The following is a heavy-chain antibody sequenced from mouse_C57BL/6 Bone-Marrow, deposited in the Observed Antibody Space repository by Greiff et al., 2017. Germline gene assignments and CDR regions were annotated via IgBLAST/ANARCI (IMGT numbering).Heavy chain of an antibody. Sequence: EVKLMESGGGLVKPGGSLKLSCAASGFTFSSYTMSWVRQTPEKRLEWVATISGGGGNNYYPDSVKGRFTISRDNAKNTLYLQMSSLRSEDTALYYCASLYYYGSSYPPWFAYWGQGTLVTVSA. CDR1: GFTFSSYT. CDR2: ISGGGGNN. J-gene: IGHJ3*01. V-gene: IGHV5-9*01. D-gene: IGHD1-1*01. CDR3: ASLYYYGSSYPPWFAY.